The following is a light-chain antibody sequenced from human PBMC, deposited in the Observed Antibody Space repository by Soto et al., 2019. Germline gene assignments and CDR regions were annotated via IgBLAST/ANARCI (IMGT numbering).Light chain of an antibody. Sequence: EIQMTQSPSSLSASVGDRVTITCRASQGISNYLAWYQQKPGKVPKLLIYGASTWQSGVPSRLSGSGSGTDFTLIINSLQPEDVATYYCQKYDSAPLTFGQGTKVEI. CDR1: QGISNY. CDR3: QKYDSAPLT. J-gene: IGKJ1*01. V-gene: IGKV1-27*01. CDR2: GAS.